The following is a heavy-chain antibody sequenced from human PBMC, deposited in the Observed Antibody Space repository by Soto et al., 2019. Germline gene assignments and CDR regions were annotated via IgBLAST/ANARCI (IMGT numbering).Heavy chain of an antibody. D-gene: IGHD3-3*01. J-gene: IGHJ4*02. CDR2: THYSGST. Sequence: QLHLQESGPGLVKPSETLSLICAVSGDSINSGHYHWGWIRQPPGKGLEWIETTHYSGSTLYNPSLSCRVTISVDPSKTQISLQLSSVTAADTAVYYCARAAVFGVVTPFMEYWGQGTLVPVS. CDR1: GDSINSGHYH. V-gene: IGHV4-39*01. CDR3: ARAAVFGVVTPFMEY.